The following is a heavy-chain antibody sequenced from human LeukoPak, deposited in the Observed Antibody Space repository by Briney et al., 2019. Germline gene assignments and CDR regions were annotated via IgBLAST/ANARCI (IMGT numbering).Heavy chain of an antibody. CDR3: ARTITSWDAFDI. J-gene: IGHJ3*02. CDR1: GYTFTGYY. D-gene: IGHD3-16*01. V-gene: IGHV1-2*02. Sequence: ASVKVSCKASGYTFTGYYMHWVRQAPGQGLDWMEWINPNRGGPNYQQQFQGRSTMTRNTSISTAYMELSRLRSDDTAVYYCARTITSWDAFDIWGQGTMVTVSS. CDR2: INPNRGGP.